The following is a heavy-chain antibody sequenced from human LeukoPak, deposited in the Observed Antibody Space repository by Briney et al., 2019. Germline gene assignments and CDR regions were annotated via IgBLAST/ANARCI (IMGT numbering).Heavy chain of an antibody. CDR1: GGSISSGSYY. J-gene: IGHJ4*02. D-gene: IGHD5-12*01. CDR3: ASKRGYSGYDRRYFDY. V-gene: IGHV4-61*02. Sequence: SQTLSLTCTVSGGSISSGSYYWSWIRQPAGKGLEWIGRIYTSGSTNYNPSLKSRVTISVDTSKNQFSLKLSPVTAADTAVYYCASKRGYSGYDRRYFDYWGQGTLVTVSS. CDR2: IYTSGST.